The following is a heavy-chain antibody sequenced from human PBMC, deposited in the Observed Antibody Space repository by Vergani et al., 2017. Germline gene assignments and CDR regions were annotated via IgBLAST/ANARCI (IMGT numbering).Heavy chain of an antibody. CDR1: GFTFSSYS. Sequence: EVQLVESGGGLVKPGGSLRLSCAASGFTFSSYSMNWVRQAPGKGLEWVSSISSSSSYIYYADSVKGRFTISRGNAKNSLYLQMNSLRAEDTAVYYCARDRGSSKTDYWGQGALVTVSS. CDR2: ISSSSSYI. D-gene: IGHD6-13*01. J-gene: IGHJ4*02. CDR3: ARDRGSSKTDY. V-gene: IGHV3-21*01.